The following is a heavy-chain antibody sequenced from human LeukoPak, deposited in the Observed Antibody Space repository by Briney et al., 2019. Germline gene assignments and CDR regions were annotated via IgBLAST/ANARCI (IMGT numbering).Heavy chain of an antibody. Sequence: ASVTVSFKTSGYTFSVYYIHWVRQAPGQGLEWMGWISPNTGDTHSAQKFQGRVTITRDTSISTAYMEVTSLKSDDTAVYYCARVDRALDYWGQGTLVTVSS. CDR2: ISPNTGDT. J-gene: IGHJ4*02. CDR3: ARVDRALDY. V-gene: IGHV1-2*02. CDR1: GYTFSVYY.